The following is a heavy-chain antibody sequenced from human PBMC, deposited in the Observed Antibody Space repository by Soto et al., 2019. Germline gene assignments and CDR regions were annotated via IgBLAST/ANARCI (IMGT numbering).Heavy chain of an antibody. Sequence: GGSLRLSCAASGFTFSSYAMGWVRQAPGKGLDWVSAISGSGGTTYYADSVKGRFTISRDNSKNTLYVQMNSLRAEDTAVYYCAKLLTPSSTGRLTSFDYWGQGALVTVSS. J-gene: IGHJ4*02. V-gene: IGHV3-23*01. CDR3: AKLLTPSSTGRLTSFDY. D-gene: IGHD2-8*02. CDR2: ISGSGGTT. CDR1: GFTFSSYA.